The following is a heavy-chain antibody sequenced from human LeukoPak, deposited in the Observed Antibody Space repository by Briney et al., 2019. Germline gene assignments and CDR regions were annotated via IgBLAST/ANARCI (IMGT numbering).Heavy chain of an antibody. Sequence: GESLQISCKGSGSSFTSYWIGWVRQLPGKGLEWMGIIYPGDSDTRYSPSFQGQVTISADKSISTAYLQWSSLKASDTAMYYCASNWNQYYFDYWGQGTLVTVSS. CDR1: GSSFTSYW. CDR2: IYPGDSDT. J-gene: IGHJ4*02. CDR3: ASNWNQYYFDY. D-gene: IGHD1-20*01. V-gene: IGHV5-51*01.